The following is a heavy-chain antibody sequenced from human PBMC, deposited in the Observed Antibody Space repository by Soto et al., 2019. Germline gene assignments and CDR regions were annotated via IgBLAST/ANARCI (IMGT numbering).Heavy chain of an antibody. Sequence: EVQLVESGGGLVQPGGSLRLSCAASGFTFSSYSMNWVRQAPGKGLEWVSYISSSSSTIYYADSVKGRFTISRDNAKNSLYLQMNSLRDEDTAVYYGARASPGYSYGYGMDVWGQGTTVTVSS. CDR3: ARASPGYSYGYGMDV. CDR1: GFTFSSYS. J-gene: IGHJ6*02. D-gene: IGHD5-18*01. CDR2: ISSSSSTI. V-gene: IGHV3-48*02.